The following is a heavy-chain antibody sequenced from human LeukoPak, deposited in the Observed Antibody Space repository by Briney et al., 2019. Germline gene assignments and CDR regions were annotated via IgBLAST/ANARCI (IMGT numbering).Heavy chain of an antibody. CDR1: GYTFTTYA. V-gene: IGHV1-3*01. Sequence: ASVKVSCKASGYTFTTYAIHWVRQAPGQRLEWMGWNNAGNGNTKYSQKFQGRVTITADTSTSTAYMELRSLRSDDTAVYYCARGGYCSSTSCFPRDAFDIWGQGTMVTVSS. CDR3: ARGGYCSSTSCFPRDAFDI. D-gene: IGHD2-2*01. CDR2: NNAGNGNT. J-gene: IGHJ3*02.